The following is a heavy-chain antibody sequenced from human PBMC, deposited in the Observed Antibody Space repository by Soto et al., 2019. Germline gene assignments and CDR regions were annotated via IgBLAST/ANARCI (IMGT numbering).Heavy chain of an antibody. D-gene: IGHD3-22*01. V-gene: IGHV4-31*03. J-gene: IGHJ4*02. CDR2: IYYSGST. CDR1: GGSISSGGYY. Sequence: QVQLQESGPGLVKPSQTLSLTCTVSGGSISSGGYYWSWIRQHPGKGLEWIGYIYYSGSTYYNPSLKSRVTISVDTSKTQFSLKLSSVTAADTAVSYCARAGDSSGYYYGKIDYWGQGTLVTVSS. CDR3: ARAGDSSGYYYGKIDY.